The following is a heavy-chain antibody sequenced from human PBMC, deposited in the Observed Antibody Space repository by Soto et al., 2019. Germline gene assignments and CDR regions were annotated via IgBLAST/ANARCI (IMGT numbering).Heavy chain of an antibody. V-gene: IGHV3-23*01. CDR2: ISGGGFNT. D-gene: IGHD4-17*01. CDR3: AKHFAYGGPFDY. Sequence: GGSLRLSCAAPGFTFSNYDMSWVRQAPGKGLEWVSSISGGGFNTYYADSVKGRFTISRDNSKNTLYLQMNSLRAEDTAVYYCAKHFAYGGPFDYWGQGTLVTGSS. CDR1: GFTFSNYD. J-gene: IGHJ4*02.